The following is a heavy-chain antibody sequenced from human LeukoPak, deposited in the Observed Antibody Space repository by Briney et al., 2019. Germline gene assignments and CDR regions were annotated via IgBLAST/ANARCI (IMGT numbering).Heavy chain of an antibody. D-gene: IGHD3-22*01. V-gene: IGHV3-48*04. J-gene: IGHJ3*02. CDR3: ARGGHYYDSSGSPFDI. CDR1: GFTFSSYS. CDR2: ISSSSSTI. Sequence: GGSLRLSCAASGFTFSSYSMNWVRQAPGKGLERVSYISSSSSTIYYADSVKGRFTISRDNAKNSLYLQMNSLRAEDTAVYYCARGGHYYDSSGSPFDIWGQGTMVTVSS.